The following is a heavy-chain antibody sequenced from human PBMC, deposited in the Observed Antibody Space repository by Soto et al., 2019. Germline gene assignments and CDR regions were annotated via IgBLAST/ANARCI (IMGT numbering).Heavy chain of an antibody. Sequence: EVQLVESGGGLVKPGRSLRLSSKASGFTFGENAMSWFRQTPGKGLEWVSLVRSEAFGGTKEYAASVTGRFTISRDDSKSLAYLQMDCLKLEAAAIYYCSRAPRYSFGHRRFYAFAHWGQGTHVTVSS. V-gene: IGHV3-49*05. J-gene: IGHJ4*02. CDR3: SRAPRYSFGHRRFYAFAH. CDR1: GFTFGENA. CDR2: VRSEAFGGTK. D-gene: IGHD5-18*01.